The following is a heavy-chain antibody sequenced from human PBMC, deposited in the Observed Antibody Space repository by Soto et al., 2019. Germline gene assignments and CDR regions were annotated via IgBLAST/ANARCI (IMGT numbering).Heavy chain of an antibody. CDR2: IYHSGST. CDR3: ARAGGDPGLDY. Sequence: SETLSLTCAVSGGSISSGGYSWSWIRQPLGKGLEWIGYIYHSGSTYYNPSLKSRVTISVDRSKNQFSLKLSSVTAADTAVYYCARAGGDPGLDYWGQGTLVTVSS. J-gene: IGHJ4*02. V-gene: IGHV4-30-2*01. CDR1: GGSISSGGYS.